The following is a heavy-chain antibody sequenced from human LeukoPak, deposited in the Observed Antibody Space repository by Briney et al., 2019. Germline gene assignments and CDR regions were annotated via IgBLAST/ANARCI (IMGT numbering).Heavy chain of an antibody. CDR2: ISYDGSNK. Sequence: GGSLRLSCAASGFTVSSYGMHWVRQAPGKGLEWVAVISYDGSNKYYADSVKGRFTISRDNSKNTLYLQMNSLRAEDTAVYYCASGGIQLWFDYWGQGTLVTVSS. V-gene: IGHV3-30*03. CDR3: ASGGIQLWFDY. J-gene: IGHJ5*01. D-gene: IGHD5-18*01. CDR1: GFTVSSYG.